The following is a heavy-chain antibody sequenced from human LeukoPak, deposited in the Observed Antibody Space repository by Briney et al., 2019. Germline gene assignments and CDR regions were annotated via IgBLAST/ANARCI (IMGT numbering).Heavy chain of an antibody. V-gene: IGHV4-38-2*01. CDR3: ARVRYDFWSGYGSHTPNWFDP. CDR2: IYHSGST. J-gene: IGHJ5*02. D-gene: IGHD3-3*01. CDR1: GYSISSGYY. Sequence: SETLSLTCAVSGYSISSGYYWGWIRQPPGKGLEWIGSIYHSGSTYYNPSLKSRVTISVDTSKNQFSLKLSSVTAADTAVYYCARVRYDFWSGYGSHTPNWFDPWGQGTLVTVSS.